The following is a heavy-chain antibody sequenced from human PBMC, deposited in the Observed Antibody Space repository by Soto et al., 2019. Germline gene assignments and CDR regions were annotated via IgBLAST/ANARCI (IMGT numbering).Heavy chain of an antibody. CDR2: IWYDGSNK. CDR1: GFTFNSYG. J-gene: IGHJ4*02. V-gene: IGHV3-33*01. Sequence: LRLSCAASGFTFNSYGFHWVRQTPGKGLEWVAVIWYDGSNKYYADSVKGRFTISRDNTENTVYLQMNSLRAEDTAVYYCARDLYSTSYCIHTWGQETPVTISS. D-gene: IGHD3-10*01. CDR3: ARDLYSTSYCIHT.